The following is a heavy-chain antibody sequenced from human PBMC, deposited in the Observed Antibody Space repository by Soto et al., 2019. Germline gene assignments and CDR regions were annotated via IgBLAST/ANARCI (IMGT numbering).Heavy chain of an antibody. CDR3: ARSPPAVAGTLDY. CDR2: IYYSGST. J-gene: IGHJ4*02. CDR1: GGSISSYY. D-gene: IGHD6-19*01. Sequence: PSETLSLTCTVSGGSISSYYWSWIRQPPGKGLEWIGYIYYSGSTNYNPSLKSRVTISVDTSKNQFSLKLSSVTAADTAVYYCARSPPAVAGTLDYWGQGTLVTVS. V-gene: IGHV4-59*01.